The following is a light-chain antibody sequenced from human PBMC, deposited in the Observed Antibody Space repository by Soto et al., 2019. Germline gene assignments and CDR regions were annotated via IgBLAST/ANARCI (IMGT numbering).Light chain of an antibody. Sequence: DVEMVQSPSTLAASVGVKGTVTCRPSVPIRNYLACDQQKRGKIPNLVSCAVASLQAGVPSRFSGQGSGTDFTLTIRTLQPEDAAANYCQKYNSGPHTFRGGAKVAIK. CDR3: QKYNSGPHT. V-gene: IGKV1-27*01. J-gene: IGKJ4*01. CDR2: AVA. CDR1: VPIRNY.